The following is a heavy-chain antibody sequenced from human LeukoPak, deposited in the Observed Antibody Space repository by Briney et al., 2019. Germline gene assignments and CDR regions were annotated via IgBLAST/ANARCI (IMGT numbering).Heavy chain of an antibody. J-gene: IGHJ4*02. CDR2: IYHSGST. CDR1: GGSISSYY. Sequence: SETLSLTCTVSGGSISSYYWSWIRQPPGKGLEWIGSIYHSGSTYYNPSLKSRVTISVDTSKNQFSLKLSSVTAADTAVYYCARDIKYYYDSSGYYGYWGQGTLVTVSS. CDR3: ARDIKYYYDSSGYYGY. V-gene: IGHV4-38-2*02. D-gene: IGHD3-22*01.